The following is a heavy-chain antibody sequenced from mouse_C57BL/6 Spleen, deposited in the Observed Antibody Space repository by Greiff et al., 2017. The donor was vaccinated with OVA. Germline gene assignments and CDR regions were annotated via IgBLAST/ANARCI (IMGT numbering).Heavy chain of an antibody. V-gene: IGHV1-64*01. CDR2: IHPNSGST. D-gene: IGHD4-1*01. CDR1: GYTFTSYW. J-gene: IGHJ2*01. CDR3: ARSNWDFYYCDY. Sequence: QVQLQQPGAELVKPGASVKLSCKASGYTFTSYWMHWVKQRPGQGLEWIGMIHPNSGSTNYNEKFKSKATLTVDKSSSTAYMQLSSLTSEDSAVYYCARSNWDFYYCDYWGQGTTLTVSS.